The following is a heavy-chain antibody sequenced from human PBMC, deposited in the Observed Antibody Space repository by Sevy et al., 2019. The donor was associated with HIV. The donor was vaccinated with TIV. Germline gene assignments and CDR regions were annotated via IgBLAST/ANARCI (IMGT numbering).Heavy chain of an antibody. V-gene: IGHV4-34*01. Sequence: SETLSLTCAVYGGSFSGYYWSWIRQPPGKGLEWIGEINHSGGTNYNPSLKSRVTISVDTSKNQFSLKLSSVTAADTAVYYCARGGGGSPEPHYFDYWGQGTLVTVSS. CDR1: GGSFSGYY. CDR2: INHSGGT. J-gene: IGHJ4*02. D-gene: IGHD2-15*01. CDR3: ARGGGGSPEPHYFDY.